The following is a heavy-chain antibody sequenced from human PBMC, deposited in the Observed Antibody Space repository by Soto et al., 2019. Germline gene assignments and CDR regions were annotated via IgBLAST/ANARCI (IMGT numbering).Heavy chain of an antibody. V-gene: IGHV3-15*01. CDR3: TTDDPINRD. J-gene: IGHJ4*02. CDR1: GFIFSNAW. CDR2: IKSKTNVGTT. Sequence: PGASLTLSCAASGFIFSNAWMRCVRQAPGKGLEWVGRIKSKTNVGTTDYAAPVRGRFSISRDDSKNTLYLQMNSLKTEDTAVYCYTTDDPINRDWGQGTMVTVSS.